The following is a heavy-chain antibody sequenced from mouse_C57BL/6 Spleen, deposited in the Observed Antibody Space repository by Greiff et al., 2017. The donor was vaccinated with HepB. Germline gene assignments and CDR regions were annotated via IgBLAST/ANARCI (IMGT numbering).Heavy chain of an antibody. V-gene: IGHV1-76*01. CDR3: ARNYGYDGYFDY. D-gene: IGHD2-2*01. CDR1: GYTFTDYY. J-gene: IGHJ2*01. CDR2: IYPGSGNT. Sequence: QVQLQQSGAELVRPGASVKLSCKASGYTFTDYYINWVKQRPGQGLEWIARIYPGSGNTYYNEKFKGKATLTAEKSSSTAYMQLSSLTSEDSAVYFCARNYGYDGYFDYWGQGTTLTVSS.